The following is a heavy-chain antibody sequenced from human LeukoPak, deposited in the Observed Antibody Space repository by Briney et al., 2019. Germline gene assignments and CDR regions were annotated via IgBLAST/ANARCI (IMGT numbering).Heavy chain of an antibody. D-gene: IGHD2-8*01. Sequence: ASVKVSCKASGYTFTSYYMNWVRQAPGKGLEWVSSISSSSSYIYYADSVKGRFTISRDNAKNSLYLQMNSLRAEDTAVYYCARAGGVDGDYMDVWGKGTTVTISS. V-gene: IGHV3-21*01. CDR1: GYTFTSYY. CDR3: ARAGGVDGDYMDV. CDR2: ISSSSSYI. J-gene: IGHJ6*03.